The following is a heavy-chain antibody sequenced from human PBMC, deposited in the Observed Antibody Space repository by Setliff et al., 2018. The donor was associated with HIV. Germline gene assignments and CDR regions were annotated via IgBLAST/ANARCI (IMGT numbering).Heavy chain of an antibody. V-gene: IGHV4-59*01. CDR3: ARSPLYSGYGRYYFDY. CDR1: GASISSYY. J-gene: IGHJ4*02. Sequence: SETLSLTCTVSGASISSYYWTWIRQPPGKGLEYIGYIYHFGNTNYNPSLKSRVTMSVDTSRNRVSLKLSSVTAADTAVYYCARSPLYSGYGRYYFDYWGQGTLVTVSS. CDR2: IYHFGNT. D-gene: IGHD5-12*01.